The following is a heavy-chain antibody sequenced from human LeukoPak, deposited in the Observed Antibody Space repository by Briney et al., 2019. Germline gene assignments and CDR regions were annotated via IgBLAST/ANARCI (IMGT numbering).Heavy chain of an antibody. D-gene: IGHD6-19*01. CDR2: IYYSGST. CDR1: GGSMSSYY. Sequence: MASETLSLTCTVSGGSMSSYYWSWIRQPPGKGLEWIGYIYYSGSTNYNPSLKSRVTISVDTSKNQFTLKLSSVTAADTAVYYCARHAVYAGSGWAFDYWGQGTLVTVFS. J-gene: IGHJ4*02. V-gene: IGHV4-59*01. CDR3: ARHAVYAGSGWAFDY.